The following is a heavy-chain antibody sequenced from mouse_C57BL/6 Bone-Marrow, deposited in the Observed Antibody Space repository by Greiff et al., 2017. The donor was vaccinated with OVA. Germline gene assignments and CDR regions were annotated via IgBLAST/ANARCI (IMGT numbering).Heavy chain of an antibody. D-gene: IGHD3-3*01. CDR2: IYPGDGDT. CDR1: GYAFSSSW. V-gene: IGHV1-82*01. CDR3: ARGDYFDV. Sequence: QVQLQQSGPELVKPGASVKISCKASGYAFSSSWMNWVKQRPGKGLEWIGRIYPGDGDTNYNGKFKGKAALTADKSSSTAYMQLSSLTSEDSAVYFCARGDYFDVWGTGTTVTVSS. J-gene: IGHJ1*03.